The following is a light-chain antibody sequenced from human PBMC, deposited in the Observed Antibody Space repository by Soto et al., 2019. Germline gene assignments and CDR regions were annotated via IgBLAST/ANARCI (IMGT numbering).Light chain of an antibody. Sequence: EIVMTQSPATLSVSPGERATLFCRASQSVFSSLAWYQQRPGQAPRLLIYGSATRATGIPARFSGSGSGTEFTLTISSLQSEDSAVYYCQQYHSWPAFGQGTKVDIK. CDR3: QQYHSWPA. CDR2: GSA. CDR1: QSVFSS. V-gene: IGKV3-15*01. J-gene: IGKJ1*01.